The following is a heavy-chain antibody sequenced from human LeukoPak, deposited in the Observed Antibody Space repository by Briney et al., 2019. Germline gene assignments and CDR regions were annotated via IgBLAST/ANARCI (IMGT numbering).Heavy chain of an antibody. D-gene: IGHD3-9*01. CDR2: ISSSSSTI. CDR3: ARESADILTGYYPFYYYGMDV. J-gene: IGHJ6*02. Sequence: GGSLRLSCAASGFTFSSYSMNWVRQAPGKGLEWVSYISSSSSTIYYADSVKGRFTISRDNAKNSPYLQMNSLRDEDTAVCYCARESADILTGYYPFYYYGMDVWGQGTTVTVSS. V-gene: IGHV3-48*02. CDR1: GFTFSSYS.